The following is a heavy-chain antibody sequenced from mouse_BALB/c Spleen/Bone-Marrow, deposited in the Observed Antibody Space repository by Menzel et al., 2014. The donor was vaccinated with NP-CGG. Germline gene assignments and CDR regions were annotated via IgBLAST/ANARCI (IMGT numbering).Heavy chain of an antibody. V-gene: IGHV1-9*01. CDR3: ARDGNYAALDY. CDR1: GYTFTDYW. D-gene: IGHD2-1*01. J-gene: IGHJ4*01. Sequence: VQLQQSGAELMKPGASVRISCKATGYTFTDYWIQWVKQRPGHGLEWIGEILPGSGNTNYNEKFKAKATLTADKSANTAYMQLSSLTSEDSAVYFCARDGNYAALDYWGQGTSVTVSS. CDR2: ILPGSGNT.